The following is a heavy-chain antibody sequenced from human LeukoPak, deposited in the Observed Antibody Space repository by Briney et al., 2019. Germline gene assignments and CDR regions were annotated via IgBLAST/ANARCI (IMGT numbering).Heavy chain of an antibody. CDR2: IRSKAHGGTT. Sequence: GGSLRLSCTASGFTFGDYAMSWVRQAPGKGLEWVGFIRSKAHGGTTEYAASVKGRFTISRDDSKSIAYLQMNSLKTEDTAVYYCAASDTAMVMEFDPWGQGTLVTVSS. CDR3: AASDTAMVMEFDP. J-gene: IGHJ5*02. CDR1: GFTFGDYA. D-gene: IGHD5-18*01. V-gene: IGHV3-49*04.